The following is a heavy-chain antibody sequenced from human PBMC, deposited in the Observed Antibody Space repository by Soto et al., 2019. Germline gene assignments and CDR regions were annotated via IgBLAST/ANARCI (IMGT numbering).Heavy chain of an antibody. D-gene: IGHD2-8*01. V-gene: IGHV3-30-3*01. CDR1: GFTFNRHP. Sequence: QVQLVESGGGVGQPGRSLRLSCAASGFTFNRHPLHWVRQAPGKGLEWVAVISHDGNNKYYADSVKGRFTISRDNSMNMLYLQMHGLRTEDTAIFYCARASGHIYATLHGPFDHWGQGALVTVSS. J-gene: IGHJ4*02. CDR2: ISHDGNNK. CDR3: ARASGHIYATLHGPFDH.